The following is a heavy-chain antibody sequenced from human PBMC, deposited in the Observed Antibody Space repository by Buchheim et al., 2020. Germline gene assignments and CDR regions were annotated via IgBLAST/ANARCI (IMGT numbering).Heavy chain of an antibody. J-gene: IGHJ6*02. CDR2: INGDDSDR. D-gene: IGHD5-12*01. CDR1: GFTFSSHW. CDR3: ARDNRYSGYDFDLETYYYGMDV. Sequence: EVQLVESGGGLVQPGGSLRLSCIASGFTFSSHWMHWVRRGPGKGLVWVSRINGDDSDRTYADSVKGRFTISRDNAKNTVYLQMNSLTAEDTAVYYCARDNRYSGYDFDLETYYYGMDVWGQGTT. V-gene: IGHV3-74*01.